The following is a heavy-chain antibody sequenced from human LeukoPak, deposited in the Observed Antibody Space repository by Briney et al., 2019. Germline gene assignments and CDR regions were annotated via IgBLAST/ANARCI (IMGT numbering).Heavy chain of an antibody. Sequence: GGSLRLSCATSGFTLSSYDMHWVRQPPGKGLEWVSGIDIPGNTYYPDSVKGRFTMSRESAKNSLYLQMNSLRAGDTAVYYCARAVAGTHWFDPWGQGTLVTVSS. CDR2: IDIPGNT. CDR3: ARAVAGTHWFDP. V-gene: IGHV3-13*01. D-gene: IGHD6-19*01. J-gene: IGHJ5*02. CDR1: GFTLSSYD.